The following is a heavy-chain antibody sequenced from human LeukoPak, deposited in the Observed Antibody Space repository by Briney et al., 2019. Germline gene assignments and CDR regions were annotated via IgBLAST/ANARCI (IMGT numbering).Heavy chain of an antibody. J-gene: IGHJ4*02. CDR2: IYSAVNT. CDR3: AKAPQYCGGDCFSH. CDR1: GFALSVSY. D-gene: IGHD2-21*02. Sequence: PGGSLRLSCEASGFALSVSYMNWVRQAPGKGLEWVAAIYSAVNTHYSDSVKGRFSISRDEPRNTLFLQMNSLRGDDTAVYYCAKAPQYCGGDCFSHWGRGTPVTASS. V-gene: IGHV3-53*01.